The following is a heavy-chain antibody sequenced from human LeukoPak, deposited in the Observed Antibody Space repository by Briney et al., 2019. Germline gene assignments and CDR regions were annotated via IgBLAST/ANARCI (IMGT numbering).Heavy chain of an antibody. CDR1: GFTFSTYE. CDR3: ARHVVAVGFDY. J-gene: IGHJ4*02. Sequence: GGSLRLSCAASGFTFSTYEMHWVRQAPGKGLEWVSSITSSSSYIYYADSMKGRFTISRDNAKNSLYLQMNSLRAEDTAVYYCARHVVAVGFDYWGQGTLVTVSS. V-gene: IGHV3-21*01. CDR2: ITSSSSYI. D-gene: IGHD3-22*01.